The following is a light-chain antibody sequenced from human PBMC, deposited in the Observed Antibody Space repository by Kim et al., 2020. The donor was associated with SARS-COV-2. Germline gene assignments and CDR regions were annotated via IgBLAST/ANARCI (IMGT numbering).Light chain of an antibody. CDR3: QQYNSSSPT. Sequence: ASIGDRVTITCRASQSISVWLAWYQQKPGKAPKVLIYDASSLQSGVPSRFSGSGSGTKITLTINSLQPDDFATYFCQQYNSSSPTFGQGTKVDI. V-gene: IGKV1-5*01. CDR1: QSISVW. CDR2: DAS. J-gene: IGKJ1*01.